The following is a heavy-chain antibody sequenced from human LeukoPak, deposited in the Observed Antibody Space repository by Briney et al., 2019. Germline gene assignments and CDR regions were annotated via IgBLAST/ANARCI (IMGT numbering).Heavy chain of an antibody. CDR2: IKSLGAGGTT. D-gene: IGHD3-22*01. CDR1: GLTFSDAW. Sequence: PGGSLRLSCAVSGLTFSDAWMTWVRQAQEKGLEWVGSIKSLGAGGTTDYAAPVKGRFTISRDDSKNTVFLQMRSLKTEDTAVYYCTHDSSGYYSLHYWGQGTLVTVAS. CDR3: THDSSGYYSLHY. J-gene: IGHJ4*02. V-gene: IGHV3-15*01.